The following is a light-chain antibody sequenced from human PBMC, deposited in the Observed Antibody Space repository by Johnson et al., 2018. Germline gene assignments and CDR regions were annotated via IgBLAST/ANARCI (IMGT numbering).Light chain of an antibody. Sequence: QSVLTQPLSVSAAPGQKVTISCSGSSSNIGNNYVSWYQQLPGTAPKLLIYENNKRPSGIPDRFSGSKSGTSATLGITGLQTGEEADYYCGTLDSSLSAGNVFGTVTKVTVL. CDR2: ENN. CDR3: GTLDSSLSAGNV. V-gene: IGLV1-51*02. CDR1: SSNIGNNY. J-gene: IGLJ1*01.